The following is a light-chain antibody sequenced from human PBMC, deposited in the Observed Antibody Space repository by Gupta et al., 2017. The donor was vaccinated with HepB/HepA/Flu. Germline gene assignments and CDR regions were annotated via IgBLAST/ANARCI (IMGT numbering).Light chain of an antibody. CDR2: END. CDR3: QTWDSV. CDR1: SSNFENKY. Sequence: QSVLTQPPAVSAAPGQKVPISCSGSSSNFENKYVSWYQQLPGTAPKLLIYENDKRPSGIPDRFSGSNSGTSATLGITGLQTGDEADYYCQTWDSVFGGGTKLTVL. V-gene: IGLV1-51*02. J-gene: IGLJ3*02.